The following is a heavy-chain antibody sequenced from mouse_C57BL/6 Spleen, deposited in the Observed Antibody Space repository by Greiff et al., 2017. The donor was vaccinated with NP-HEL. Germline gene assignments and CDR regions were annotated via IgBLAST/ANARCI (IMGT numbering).Heavy chain of an antibody. CDR2: INPSSGYT. V-gene: IGHV1-7*01. D-gene: IGHD1-1*01. CDR1: GYTFTSYW. CDR3: ASGITTVVAGVDY. J-gene: IGHJ2*01. Sequence: VQLQQSGAELAKPGASVKLSCKASGYTFTSYWMHWVKQRPGQGLEWIGYINPSSGYTKYNQKFKDKATLTADKSSSTAYMQLSSLTYEDSAVYYCASGITTVVAGVDYWGQGTTLTVSS.